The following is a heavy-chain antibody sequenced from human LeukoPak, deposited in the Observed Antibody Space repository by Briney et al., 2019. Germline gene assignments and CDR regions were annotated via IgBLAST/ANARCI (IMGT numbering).Heavy chain of an antibody. J-gene: IGHJ4*02. CDR1: GYTFTSYA. CDR2: INTNTGNP. Sequence: GASVKVSCKASGYTFTSYAMNWVRQAPGQGLEWMGWINTNTGNPTYAQGFTGRFVFSLDTSVSTAYLQISSLKAEDTAVYYCAKVQWIQLWWVFDYWGQGTLVTVSS. CDR3: AKVQWIQLWWVFDY. V-gene: IGHV7-4-1*02. D-gene: IGHD5-18*01.